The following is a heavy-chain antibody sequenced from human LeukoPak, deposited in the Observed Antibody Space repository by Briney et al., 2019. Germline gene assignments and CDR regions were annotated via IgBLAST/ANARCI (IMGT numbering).Heavy chain of an antibody. CDR1: GGSISSGGYY. V-gene: IGHV4-61*08. J-gene: IGHJ4*02. Sequence: SETLSLTCTVSGGSISSGGYYWSWIRQHPGKGLEWIGYIYYSGSTNYNPSLKSRVTISVDTSKNQFSLKLSSVTAADTAVYYCARLGYQRPAFRRPGGFDYWGQGTLVTVSS. CDR3: ARLGYQRPAFRRPGGFDY. D-gene: IGHD2-2*01. CDR2: IYYSGST.